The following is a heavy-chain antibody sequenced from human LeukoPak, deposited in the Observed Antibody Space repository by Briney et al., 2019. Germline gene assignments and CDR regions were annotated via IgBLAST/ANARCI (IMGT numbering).Heavy chain of an antibody. CDR3: ARGYYYDSSGSHDAFDI. CDR1: GYTFTGYY. D-gene: IGHD3-22*01. J-gene: IGHJ3*02. Sequence: ASVKVSCKASGYTFTGYYMHWVRRAPGQGLEWMGWINPNSGGTNYAQKFQGRVTMTRDTSISTAYMELSRLRSDDTAAYYCARGYYYDSSGSHDAFDIWGQGTMVTVSS. V-gene: IGHV1-2*02. CDR2: INPNSGGT.